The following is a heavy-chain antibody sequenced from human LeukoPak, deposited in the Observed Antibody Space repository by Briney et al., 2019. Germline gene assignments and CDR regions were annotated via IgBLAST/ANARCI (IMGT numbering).Heavy chain of an antibody. D-gene: IGHD3-22*01. V-gene: IGHV4-39*01. J-gene: IGHJ5*02. CDR1: GGYVSSSGYY. CDR3: ARLYYYDTSGSYGYNWFDP. CDR2: IYFGGDT. Sequence: TPSETLSLTCTISGGYVSSSGYYWAWIRQPPGKGLEWIGNIYFGGDTNYNPSLKSRVTISVDPSKNQFSLRLTSVTAADTAVYYCARLYYYDTSGSYGYNWFDPWGQGALVTVSS.